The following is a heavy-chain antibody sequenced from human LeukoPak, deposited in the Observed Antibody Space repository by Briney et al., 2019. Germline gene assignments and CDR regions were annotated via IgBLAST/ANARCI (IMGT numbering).Heavy chain of an antibody. D-gene: IGHD4-17*01. J-gene: IGHJ4*02. Sequence: PSETLSLTCTVSGLPMRGYYWGWIRQPPGKGLEWIGNTYYGGNTYYNPSLKSRGTISLHTSKNQFYDKRTWPCTTVTAVYYGVVWKGDYTVDDWGQGTLVTVSS. CDR1: GLPMRGYY. CDR3: VVWKGDYTVDD. CDR2: TYYGGNT. V-gene: IGHV4-59*06.